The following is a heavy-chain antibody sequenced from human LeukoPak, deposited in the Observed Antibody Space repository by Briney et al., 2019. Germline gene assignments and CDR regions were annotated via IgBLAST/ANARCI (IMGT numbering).Heavy chain of an antibody. D-gene: IGHD1-1*01. CDR1: GFTFSRYG. V-gene: IGHV3-33*01. CDR2: IWYDGSNK. CDR3: ARDRGGYNDY. J-gene: IGHJ4*02. Sequence: GGSLRLSCAASGFTFSRYGMHWVRQAPGKGLEWVAVIWYDGSNKYYVDSVKGRFTISRDNSKNTLYLQMNSLRAEDTAVYYCARDRGGYNDYWGQGTLVTVSS.